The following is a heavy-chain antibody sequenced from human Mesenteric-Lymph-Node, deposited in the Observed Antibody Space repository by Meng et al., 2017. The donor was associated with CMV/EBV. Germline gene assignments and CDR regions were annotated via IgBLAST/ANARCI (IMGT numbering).Heavy chain of an antibody. CDR3: AKHFSSSSVYSYYGMDV. Sequence: GGSLRLSCAASGLSVSSNYMSWVRQAPGKGLEWVSVIYSGGGIEYADSVMGRFTISRDNSENSLYLQMNSLTTEDTALYYCAKHFSSSSVYSYYGMDVWGQGSTVTVSS. D-gene: IGHD6-6*01. J-gene: IGHJ6*02. V-gene: IGHV3-53*05. CDR1: GLSVSSNY. CDR2: IYSGGGI.